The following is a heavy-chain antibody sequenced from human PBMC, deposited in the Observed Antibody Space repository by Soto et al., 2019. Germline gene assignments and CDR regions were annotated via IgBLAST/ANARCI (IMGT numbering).Heavy chain of an antibody. CDR2: INPSGGST. CDR3: ARGGESSSWYVWFDP. J-gene: IGHJ5*02. CDR1: GYTFTSYY. V-gene: IGHV1-46*01. D-gene: IGHD6-13*01. Sequence: ASVKVSCKASGYTFTSYYMHWVRQAPGQGLEWMGIINPSGGSTSYEQKFKSRITMTRDTSTSTVNKEMSSLRSEDTAMYNCARGGESSSWYVWFDPWGQGTLVTVSS.